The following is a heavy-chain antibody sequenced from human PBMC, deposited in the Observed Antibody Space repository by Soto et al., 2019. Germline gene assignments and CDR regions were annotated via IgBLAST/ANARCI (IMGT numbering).Heavy chain of an antibody. Sequence: SETLSLTCAVSGGSIRSNNWWSWVRQPPGKGLEWIGEIFHGGSTYYNPSLKTRVTMSVDKSKNQFSLKLTSVTAADTAIYYCARRIVSTETFDYWGQGTLVTSPQ. D-gene: IGHD5-12*01. CDR3: ARRIVSTETFDY. V-gene: IGHV4-4*02. CDR1: GGSIRSNNW. J-gene: IGHJ4*02. CDR2: IFHGGST.